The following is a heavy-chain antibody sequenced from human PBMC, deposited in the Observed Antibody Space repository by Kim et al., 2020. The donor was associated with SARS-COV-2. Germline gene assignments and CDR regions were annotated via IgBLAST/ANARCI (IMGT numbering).Heavy chain of an antibody. CDR2: SWST. V-gene: IGHV4-59*01. Sequence: SWSTTYHPSRESRGTISVDTSKKQVSLKLTSVTAADTAVYYCARVFRGMDVWGQGTTVTVSS. CDR3: ARVFRGMDV. D-gene: IGHD3-16*01. J-gene: IGHJ6*02.